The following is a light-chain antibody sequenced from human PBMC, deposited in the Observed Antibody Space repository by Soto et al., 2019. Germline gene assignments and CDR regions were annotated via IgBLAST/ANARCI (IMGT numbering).Light chain of an antibody. J-gene: IGKJ4*01. V-gene: IGKV3-20*01. CDR1: QSVSSSY. CDR3: QQYDSYSLT. CDR2: DAS. Sequence: EIVLTQSPGTLSLSPGERATLSCRSSQSVSSSYLAWYQQKPGQAPRLLIYDASNRATGIPARFSGSGSGTDFTLTISSLQPEDFATYYCQQYDSYSLTFGGGTKVDI.